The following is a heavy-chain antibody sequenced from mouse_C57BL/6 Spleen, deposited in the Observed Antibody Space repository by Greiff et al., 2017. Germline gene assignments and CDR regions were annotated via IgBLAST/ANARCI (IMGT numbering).Heavy chain of an antibody. Sequence: EVMLVESGTVLARPGASVKMSCKTSGYTFTSYWMHWVKQRPGQGLEWIGAIYPGNSDTSYNQKFKGKAKLTAVTSASTVYMELSSLTTEDSAVYYCARGGTVRTTGAMDYWGQGTSVTVSS. CDR3: ARGGTVRTTGAMDY. D-gene: IGHD1-1*01. V-gene: IGHV1-5*01. CDR2: IYPGNSDT. CDR1: GYTFTSYW. J-gene: IGHJ4*01.